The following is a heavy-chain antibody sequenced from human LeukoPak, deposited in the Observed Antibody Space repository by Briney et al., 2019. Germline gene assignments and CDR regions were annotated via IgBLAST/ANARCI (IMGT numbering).Heavy chain of an antibody. V-gene: IGHV5-51*01. J-gene: IGHJ4*02. CDR1: GYSFTSYW. CDR3: ARLRDGYNYVIGYFDY. CDR2: IYPGDSDT. Sequence: GESLKISCKGSGYSFTSYWIGWVRQMPGKGLEWMGIIYPGDSDTRYSPSFQGQVTISADKSISTAYLQWSSLKASDTAMYYCARLRDGYNYVIGYFDYWGQGTLVTVSS. D-gene: IGHD5-24*01.